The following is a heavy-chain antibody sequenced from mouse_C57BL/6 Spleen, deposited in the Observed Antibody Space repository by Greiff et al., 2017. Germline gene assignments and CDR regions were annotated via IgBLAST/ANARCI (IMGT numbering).Heavy chain of an antibody. CDR1: GFTFSDYG. CDR2: ISSGGSNI. Sequence: EVQLVESGGGLVKPGGSLKLSCAASGFTFSDYGMYWVRQAPEKRLEWVAYISSGGSNIYYADTVKGRFTISRDNAKNTLFLQMTSLRSEDTAMYYCPYDSSYDYYAMDYRGQGASVTVSS. CDR3: PYDSSYDYYAMDY. J-gene: IGHJ4*01. V-gene: IGHV5-17*01. D-gene: IGHD1-1*01.